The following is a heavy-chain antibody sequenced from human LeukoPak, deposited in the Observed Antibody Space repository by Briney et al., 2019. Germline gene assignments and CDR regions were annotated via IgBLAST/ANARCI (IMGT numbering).Heavy chain of an antibody. CDR3: ARRSPSGWLPY. V-gene: IGHV4-39*01. Sequence: SETLSLTCTVSGGSISNSSYYWGWIRQPPGKGLEWIGSIYYSGSTHYNPSLKSRVTISVDTSKNQFSLKLSSMTAADTAVYYCARRSPSGWLPYWGQGTLVTVSS. CDR1: GGSISNSSYY. CDR2: IYYSGST. J-gene: IGHJ4*02. D-gene: IGHD6-19*01.